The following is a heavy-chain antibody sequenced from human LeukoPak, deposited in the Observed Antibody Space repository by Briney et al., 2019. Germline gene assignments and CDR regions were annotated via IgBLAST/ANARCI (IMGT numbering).Heavy chain of an antibody. CDR1: GYTFSNSW. CDR2: INPGDSDT. J-gene: IGHJ4*02. CDR3: AKYKGLGRGGRCCTAHTDY. D-gene: IGHD2-15*01. V-gene: IGHV5-51*01. Sequence: GEPLKISCKGSGYTFSNSWIGWVRQVPGKGLEWMGIINPGDSDTRYSPSFQGQVTFSVDKSISTAYLQWSSLKASDTAMYTRAKYKGLGRGGRCCTAHTDYWGQATLVTVSS.